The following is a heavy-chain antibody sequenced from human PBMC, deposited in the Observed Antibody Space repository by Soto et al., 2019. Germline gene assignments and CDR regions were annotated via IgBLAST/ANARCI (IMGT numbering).Heavy chain of an antibody. V-gene: IGHV4-39*01. CDR2: RCFDGKG. Sequence: SETLSLTCTVSGGSIDSSPSCWDWIRQPPGKGLEWIGSRCFDGKGFYRPSLRGRVTISVDTSEIRFTLRLNSVTAADTAVYYCARRIGERDHFDNWGQGTRVTVSS. CDR3: ARRIGERDHFDN. CDR1: GGSIDSSPSC. J-gene: IGHJ4*02.